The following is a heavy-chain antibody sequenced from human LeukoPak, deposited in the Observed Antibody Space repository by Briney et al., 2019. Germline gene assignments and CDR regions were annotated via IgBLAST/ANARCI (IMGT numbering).Heavy chain of an antibody. CDR2: IYPGDSDT. V-gene: IGHV5-51*01. D-gene: IGHD3-22*01. CDR3: ARLPPAAAGYDSSGYYFDRQYFQH. J-gene: IGHJ1*01. CDR1: GYIFTSYW. Sequence: GESLKISCKGSGYIFTSYWIGWVRQMPGKGLEWMGIIYPGDSDTRYSPSFQGQVTISADKSISTAYLQWSSLKASDTAMYYCARLPPAAAGYDSSGYYFDRQYFQHWGQGTLVTVSS.